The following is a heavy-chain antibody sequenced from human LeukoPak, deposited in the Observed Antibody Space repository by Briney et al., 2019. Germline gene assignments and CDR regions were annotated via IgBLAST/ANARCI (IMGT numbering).Heavy chain of an antibody. J-gene: IGHJ4*02. CDR2: INPNSGGT. CDR1: GYTFTGYY. CDR3: ARETKSEWFLIFDY. V-gene: IGHV1-2*06. D-gene: IGHD3-3*01. Sequence: ASVKVSCKASGYTFTGYYLHWVRQAPGQGPEWMGRINPNSGGTNYAQKFQGRVTMTRDTSINTAYMELSRLRSDDTAVYYCARETKSEWFLIFDYWGQGTLVTVSS.